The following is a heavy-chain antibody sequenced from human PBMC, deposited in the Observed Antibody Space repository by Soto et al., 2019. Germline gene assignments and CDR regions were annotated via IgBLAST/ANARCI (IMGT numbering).Heavy chain of an antibody. CDR2: IYPGDSHV. Sequence: GESLKISCKGSGYSFTIYWIGWVRQMPGKGLEWMGIIYPGDSHVRYGPSFQGHVTISADKSISTAYLQWSSLKASDTAMYYCARKGDSSSSPYYYYGMDVWGQGTTVTVSS. J-gene: IGHJ6*02. D-gene: IGHD6-6*01. CDR3: ARKGDSSSSPYYYYGMDV. V-gene: IGHV5-51*01. CDR1: GYSFTIYW.